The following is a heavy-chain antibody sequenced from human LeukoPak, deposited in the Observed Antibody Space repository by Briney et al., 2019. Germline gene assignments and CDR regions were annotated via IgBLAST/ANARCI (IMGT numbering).Heavy chain of an antibody. CDR2: IYYSGST. CDR1: GCSISSSSYY. Sequence: SETLSLTCTVSGCSISSSSYYWGWIRQPPGKGLEWIGSIYYSGSTYYNPSLKSRVTISVDTSKNQFSLKLSSVTAEDTAVYYCARHYDFWSGYSAYMEVWGKGTTVTVSS. D-gene: IGHD3-3*01. CDR3: ARHYDFWSGYSAYMEV. V-gene: IGHV4-39*01. J-gene: IGHJ6*03.